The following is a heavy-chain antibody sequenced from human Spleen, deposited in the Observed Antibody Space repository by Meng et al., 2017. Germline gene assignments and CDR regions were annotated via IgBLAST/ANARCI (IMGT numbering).Heavy chain of an antibody. J-gene: IGHJ4*02. V-gene: IGHV3-23*01. Sequence: GESLKISCAATRFTFGTYAMTWVRQAPGKGLEWVSAISGSGGITYYADSVKGRFTISRDNSKNTLYLQMNSLRAEDTAVYYCARSLYYYGSGKDLNYSFDYWGQGTLVTVSS. D-gene: IGHD3-10*01. CDR2: ISGSGGIT. CDR3: ARSLYYYGSGKDLNYSFDY. CDR1: RFTFGTYA.